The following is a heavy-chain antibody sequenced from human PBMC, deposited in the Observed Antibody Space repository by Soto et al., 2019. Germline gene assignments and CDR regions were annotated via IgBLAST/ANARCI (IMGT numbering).Heavy chain of an antibody. CDR2: INHVGIT. Sequence: PSETLSLTCAVSGGSFRGFYWTWIRQSPGKGLEWLGDINHVGITNYNPSLKSRVSIPVDTSKSQFSLKLSSVTAADTAVYYCARGTPSAAGPCIDFWGHGTLVTVSS. CDR1: GGSFRGFY. V-gene: IGHV4-34*01. CDR3: ARGTPSAAGPCIDF. J-gene: IGHJ4*01. D-gene: IGHD6-13*01.